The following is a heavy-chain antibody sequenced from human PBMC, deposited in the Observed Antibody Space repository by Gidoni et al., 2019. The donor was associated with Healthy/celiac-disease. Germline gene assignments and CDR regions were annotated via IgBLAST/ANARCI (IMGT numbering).Heavy chain of an antibody. J-gene: IGHJ4*02. V-gene: IGHV4-59*01. CDR2: IYYSGST. D-gene: IGHD4-17*01. CDR3: ARDYGYYFDY. Sequence: VQLQESGPGLVKPSETLSLTCIVSGGSISSYSWSWIRQPPGKGLEWIGYIYYSGSTNYNPSLKSRVTISVDTSKNQFSLKLSSVTAADTAVYYCARDYGYYFDYWGQGTLVTVSS. CDR1: GGSISSYS.